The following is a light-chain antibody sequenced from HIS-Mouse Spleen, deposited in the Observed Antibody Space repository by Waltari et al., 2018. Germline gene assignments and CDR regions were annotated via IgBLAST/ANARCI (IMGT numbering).Light chain of an antibody. CDR3: CSYAGSYTFEVV. V-gene: IGLV2-11*01. J-gene: IGLJ2*01. CDR2: DVS. Sequence: QYALTQPRPVSGSPGQSVTISCTGTSSDVGGYNYVPWYQQHPGKAPKLMIYDVSKRPSGVPDRFSGSKSGNTASLTISGLQAEDEADYYCCSYAGSYTFEVVFGGGTKLTVL. CDR1: SSDVGGYNY.